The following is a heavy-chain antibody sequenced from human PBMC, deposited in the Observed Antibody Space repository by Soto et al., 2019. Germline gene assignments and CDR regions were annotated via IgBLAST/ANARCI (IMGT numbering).Heavy chain of an antibody. Sequence: SETLSLTCTVSGGSVSSGSYYWSWIRQPPGKGLEWIGYIYYSGSTNYNPSLKSRVTISVDTSKNQFSLKLSSVTAADTAVYYCARDHGGLFDYWGQGTLVTVS. J-gene: IGHJ4*02. D-gene: IGHD3-10*01. CDR2: IYYSGST. CDR3: ARDHGGLFDY. CDR1: GGSVSSGSYY. V-gene: IGHV4-61*01.